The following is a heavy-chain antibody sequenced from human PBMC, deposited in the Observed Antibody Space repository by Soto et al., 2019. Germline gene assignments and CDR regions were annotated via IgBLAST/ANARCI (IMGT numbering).Heavy chain of an antibody. Sequence: PGESLKISCKGSGYSFTSYWIGWVRQMPGKGLEWMGIIYPGDSDTRYSPSFQGQVTISADKSISTAYLQWSSLKASDTAMYYCARLGESYCSGGSCYLRGYYYYYGMDVWGQGTTVTVSS. CDR1: GYSFTSYW. V-gene: IGHV5-51*01. CDR2: IYPGDSDT. D-gene: IGHD2-15*01. CDR3: ARLGESYCSGGSCYLRGYYYYYGMDV. J-gene: IGHJ6*02.